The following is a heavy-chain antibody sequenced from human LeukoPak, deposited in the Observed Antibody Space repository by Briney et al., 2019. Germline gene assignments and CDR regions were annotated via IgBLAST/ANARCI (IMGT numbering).Heavy chain of an antibody. V-gene: IGHV3-30*18. CDR3: AKDYWPERDGYNYVAFDI. J-gene: IGHJ3*02. Sequence: EGSLRLSCAASGFTFSSYGMHWVRQAPGKGLEWVAVISYDGSNKYYADSVKGRFTISRDNSKNTLYLQMNSLRAEDTAVYYCAKDYWPERDGYNYVAFDIWGQGTMVTVSS. CDR1: GFTFSSYG. D-gene: IGHD5-24*01. CDR2: ISYDGSNK.